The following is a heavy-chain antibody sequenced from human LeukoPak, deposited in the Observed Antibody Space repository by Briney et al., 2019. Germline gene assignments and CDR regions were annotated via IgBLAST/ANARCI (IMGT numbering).Heavy chain of an antibody. Sequence: PSETLSLTCTVSGGSISSYYWSWIRQPPGKGLEWIGYIYYSGSTNYNPSLKSRVTTSVDTSKNQFSLKLSSVTAADTAVYYCAGTIAAAGAVGSFDPWGQGTLVTVSS. V-gene: IGHV4-59*01. CDR2: IYYSGST. D-gene: IGHD6-13*01. CDR3: AGTIAAAGAVGSFDP. J-gene: IGHJ5*02. CDR1: GGSISSYY.